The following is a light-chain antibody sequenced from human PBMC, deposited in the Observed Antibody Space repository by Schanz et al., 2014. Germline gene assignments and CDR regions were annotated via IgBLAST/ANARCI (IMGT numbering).Light chain of an antibody. CDR3: SSYTSSRLGV. Sequence: QSALTQPASVSGSPGQSITISCTGASTDGGSYDLVSWYQQYPGKAPKVIIYDDIKRPSGVSNRFSGSKSGNTASLTISGLQADDEGDYYCSSYTSSRLGVFGGGTKLTVL. CDR2: DDI. CDR1: STDGGSYDL. J-gene: IGLJ2*01. V-gene: IGLV2-14*02.